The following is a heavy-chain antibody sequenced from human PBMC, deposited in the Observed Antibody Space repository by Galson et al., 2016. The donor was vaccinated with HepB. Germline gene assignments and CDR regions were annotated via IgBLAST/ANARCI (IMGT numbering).Heavy chain of an antibody. CDR2: IYYSGST. Sequence: SETLSLTCTVSGGSISSYYWSWIRQPPGKGLEWIGYIYYSGSTNYNPSLESRVTLSVDTSTNQFSLKLSSATAADTAVYFCARVPISVTTSYFDNWGQGALVTVSS. J-gene: IGHJ4*02. D-gene: IGHD4-17*01. V-gene: IGHV4-59*01. CDR1: GGSISSYY. CDR3: ARVPISVTTSYFDN.